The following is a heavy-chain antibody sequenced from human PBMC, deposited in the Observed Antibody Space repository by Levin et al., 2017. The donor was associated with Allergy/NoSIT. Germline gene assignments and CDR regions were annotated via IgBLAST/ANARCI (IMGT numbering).Heavy chain of an antibody. CDR2: IDPSDSYI. CDR3: ARPNGDPNSALDI. D-gene: IGHD1/OR15-1a*01. J-gene: IGHJ3*02. CDR1: GYRFSTYW. V-gene: IGHV5-10-1*01. Sequence: KVSCKGSGYRFSTYWINWVRQMPGKGLEWMGRIDPSDSYIDYSPSFQGHVKISADKSISTAFLQWSSLKASDTAVYYCARPNGDPNSALDIWGPGTVVTVSS.